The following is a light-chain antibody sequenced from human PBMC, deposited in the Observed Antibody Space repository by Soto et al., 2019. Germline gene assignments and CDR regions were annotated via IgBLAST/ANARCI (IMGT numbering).Light chain of an antibody. Sequence: QSVLTQPASVSAFPGQSIAISCTGTDSDIGGYDHVSWYQQHPGKAPKLLIYDVTNRPSGVSSRFSGSKAGRTASLTISGLQTEDEADYYCSSHTSSTALVFGTGTKVTVL. V-gene: IGLV2-14*03. CDR1: DSDIGGYDH. J-gene: IGLJ1*01. CDR3: SSHTSSTALV. CDR2: DVT.